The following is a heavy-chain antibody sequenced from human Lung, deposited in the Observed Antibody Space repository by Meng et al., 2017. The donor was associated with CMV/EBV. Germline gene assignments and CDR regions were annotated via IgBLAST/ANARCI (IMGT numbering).Heavy chain of an antibody. CDR3: AKDGGGNWWNTFHI. J-gene: IGHJ3*02. CDR1: GFIFSSYT. CDR2: ISSSGGTT. V-gene: IGHV3-23*01. Sequence: LTXXASGFIFSSYTMNWVRQAPGKGLEWISGISSSGGTTYYADSVKGRLTISRDNSKGTVYLEMNSLRPEDTAVYYCAKDGGGNWWNTFHIRGQGTXVTVSS. D-gene: IGHD2-21*01.